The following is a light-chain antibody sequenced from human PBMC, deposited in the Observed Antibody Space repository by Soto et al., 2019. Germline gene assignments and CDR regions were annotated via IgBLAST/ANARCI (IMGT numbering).Light chain of an antibody. CDR1: QIFSSN. CDR2: AAS. CDR3: QQYNIWRPT. J-gene: IGKJ1*01. V-gene: IGKV3-15*01. Sequence: EIVGTPITCTLTASDGARATXSCMIIQIFSSNSPKYQQKPYLAPRLLIYAASTSATGIPASFSASGSGTQFTLTISSLHSKYFALYSFQQYNIWRPTFGQGTKLDIK.